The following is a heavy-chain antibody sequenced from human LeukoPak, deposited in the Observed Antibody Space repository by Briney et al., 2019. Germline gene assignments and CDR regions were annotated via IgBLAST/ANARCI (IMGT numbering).Heavy chain of an antibody. CDR3: ARATYDCAFDI. V-gene: IGHV4-38-2*02. CDR1: GYSIGSGYY. CDR2: IYHSGST. J-gene: IGHJ3*02. Sequence: SETLSLTCTVSGYSIGSGYYRGWRRPPPGKGLEWIGSIYHSGSTYYNPSLKSRVTISVDTSKNQFSLKLSSVTAADTAVYYCARATYDCAFDIWGQGTMVTVSS. D-gene: IGHD3-3*01.